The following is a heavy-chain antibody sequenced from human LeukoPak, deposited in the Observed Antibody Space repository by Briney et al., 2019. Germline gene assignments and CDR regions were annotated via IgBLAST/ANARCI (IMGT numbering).Heavy chain of an antibody. CDR1: GFTFSSYS. Sequence: GGSLRLSCAASGFTFSSYSLNWVRQAPGKGLEWVSSISSSSYIYYAESVKGRFTISRDNAKNSLYLQMNSLKAEDTAVYYCARSPITIFGGVIISYYMDVWGKGTTVTVSS. D-gene: IGHD3-3*01. V-gene: IGHV3-21*01. CDR3: ARSPITIFGGVIISYYMDV. CDR2: ISSSSYI. J-gene: IGHJ6*03.